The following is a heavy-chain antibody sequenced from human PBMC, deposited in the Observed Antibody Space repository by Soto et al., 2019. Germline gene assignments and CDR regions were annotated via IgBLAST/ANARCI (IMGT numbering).Heavy chain of an antibody. Sequence: QVQLVQSGAEVKKPGASVKVSCKASGYTFTSYGISWVRQAPGQGLEWMGWISAYNGNTNYAQKLQGRVTMTTDTSTSTAYMELRSLRSDDTAGYYCARLRLRTPVTPNSFPYFDSWGQGTLVTVSS. CDR1: GYTFTSYG. J-gene: IGHJ4*02. CDR2: ISAYNGNT. CDR3: ARLRLRTPVTPNSFPYFDS. V-gene: IGHV1-18*01. D-gene: IGHD2-21*02.